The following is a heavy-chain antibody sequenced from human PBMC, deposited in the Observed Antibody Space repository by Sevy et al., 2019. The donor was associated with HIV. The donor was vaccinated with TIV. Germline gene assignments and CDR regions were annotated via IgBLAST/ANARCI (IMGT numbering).Heavy chain of an antibody. CDR3: ARGMVRGVIMSSFDY. CDR2: IYYSGST. V-gene: IGHV4-59*01. J-gene: IGHJ4*02. CDR1: GGSISSYY. Sequence: SETLSLTCTVSGGSISSYYWSWVRQPPGKGLEWIGYIYYSGSTNHNPSLKSRVTISVGTSKNHFSLKLSSVTAADTAVYYCARGMVRGVIMSSFDYWGQGTLVTVSS. D-gene: IGHD3-10*01.